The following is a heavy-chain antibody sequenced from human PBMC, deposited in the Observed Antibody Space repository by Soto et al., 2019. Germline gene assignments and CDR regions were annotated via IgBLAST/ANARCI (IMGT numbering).Heavy chain of an antibody. J-gene: IGHJ4*02. D-gene: IGHD3-16*01. CDR2: IRNRGQSHVA. CDR3: ARDTFTALDY. CDR1: GFTFSSYA. V-gene: IGHV3-72*01. Sequence: GGSLRLSCAASGFTFSSYAMHWVRQAPGKGLEWVGRIRNRGQSHVADYAASVQGRFTMSRDDSQNSLYLQMNSLKAEDTAVYYCARDTFTALDYWGQGIQVTVSS.